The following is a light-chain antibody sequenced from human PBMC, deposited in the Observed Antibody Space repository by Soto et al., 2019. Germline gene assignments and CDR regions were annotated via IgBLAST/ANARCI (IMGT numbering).Light chain of an antibody. CDR1: QSVSNY. J-gene: IGKJ1*01. Sequence: DIQMTQSPSSLSASVGDRVTITCRASQSVSNYLHRYQQKPGKAPNLLIYDASSLQSGVPSRFSGSGSGTDFTLTISSLQHEDFATYYCQQSYYNPTFGQGTKVEIK. V-gene: IGKV1-39*01. CDR2: DAS. CDR3: QQSYYNPT.